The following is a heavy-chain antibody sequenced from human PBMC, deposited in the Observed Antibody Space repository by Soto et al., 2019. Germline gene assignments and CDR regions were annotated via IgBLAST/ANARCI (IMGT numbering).Heavy chain of an antibody. CDR1: GFTFSSYW. D-gene: IGHD2-21*02. CDR3: TTDGPLLAYCGGDCYRKRDY. Sequence: GGSLRLSCAASGFTFSSYWMSWVRQTPGKGLEWVGRIKSKTDGGTTDYAAPVKGRFTISRDDSKNTLYLQMNSLKTEDTAVYYCTTDGPLLAYCGGDCYRKRDYWGQGTLVTVSS. V-gene: IGHV3-15*01. CDR2: IKSKTDGGTT. J-gene: IGHJ4*02.